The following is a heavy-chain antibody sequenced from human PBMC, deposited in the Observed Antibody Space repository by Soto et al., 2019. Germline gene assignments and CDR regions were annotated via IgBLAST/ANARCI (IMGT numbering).Heavy chain of an antibody. V-gene: IGHV1-69*06. Sequence: QVQLVQSGAEVKKPGSSVKVSCKASGVTFSSYAISWVRQAPGQGLEWLGGIIPIFGTANYAQTFQVRVTITADISASTADVELRWLRSVDTAVYSCARLLSGTSGGDAFAICGHGTWVSVSS. CDR3: ARLLSGTSGGDAFAI. CDR2: IIPIFGTA. J-gene: IGHJ3*02. CDR1: GVTFSSYA. D-gene: IGHD2-2*01.